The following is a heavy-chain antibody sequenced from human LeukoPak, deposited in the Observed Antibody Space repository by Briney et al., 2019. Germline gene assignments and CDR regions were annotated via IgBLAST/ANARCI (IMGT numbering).Heavy chain of an antibody. V-gene: IGHV3-23*01. CDR1: GFTFSSYA. CDR3: AKRAVQGVSGGADAFDI. CDR2: ISGSGGST. D-gene: IGHD3-10*01. Sequence: GGSLRLSCAASGFTFSSYAMSWVRQAPGKGLEWVSAISGSGGSTYYADSVKGRFTISRDNSKNTLYLQMNSLRAEDTAVYYCAKRAVQGVSGGADAFDIWGQGTMVTVSS. J-gene: IGHJ3*02.